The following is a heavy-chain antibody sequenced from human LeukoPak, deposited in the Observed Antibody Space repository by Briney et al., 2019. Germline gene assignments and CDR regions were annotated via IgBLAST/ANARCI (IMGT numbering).Heavy chain of an antibody. CDR1: GFTFSDHY. J-gene: IGHJ4*02. V-gene: IGHV3-11*06. D-gene: IGHD2-15*01. Sequence: GGSLRLSCAASGFTFSDHYMNWIRKAPGKGLEWVSYISTSGSYTNYADSVKGRFIISRDNAKNSLYLQMNSLRAEDTAVYFCAREDGYCSGGNCYSYFDSWGQGTLVTVSS. CDR3: AREDGYCSGGNCYSYFDS. CDR2: ISTSGSYT.